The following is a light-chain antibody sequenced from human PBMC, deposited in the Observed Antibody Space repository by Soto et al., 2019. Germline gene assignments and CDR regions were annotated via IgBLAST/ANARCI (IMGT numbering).Light chain of an antibody. CDR3: QQYYSPPWT. CDR1: QSVLFSSNNKNY. Sequence: DIVMTQSPDSLAVSLGERATINCKSSQSVLFSSNNKNYLAWYQQKPGQSPKLLIYWXXXXXXXXPDRFSGSGSGTDFTLTISSLQAADVAVYFCQQYYSPPWTFGPGTKVDIK. V-gene: IGKV4-1*01. J-gene: IGKJ1*01. CDR2: WXX.